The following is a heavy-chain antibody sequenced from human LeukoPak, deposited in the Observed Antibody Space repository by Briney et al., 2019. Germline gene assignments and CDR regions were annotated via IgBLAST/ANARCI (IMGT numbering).Heavy chain of an antibody. CDR1: GYTFTSYY. CDR3: ARGGYSGYMGFYYDSSGYSRGYGMDV. J-gene: IGHJ6*02. D-gene: IGHD3-22*01. CDR2: INPSGGST. Sequence: ASVKVSCKASGYTFTSYYMHWVRQAPGQGLEWMGIINPSGGSTSYAQKFQGRVTMTTDTSTSTAYMELRSLRSEDTAVYYCARGGYSGYMGFYYDSSGYSRGYGMDVWGQGTTVTVSS. V-gene: IGHV1-46*01.